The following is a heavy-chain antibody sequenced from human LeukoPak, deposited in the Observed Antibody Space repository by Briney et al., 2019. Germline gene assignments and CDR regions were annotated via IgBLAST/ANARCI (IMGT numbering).Heavy chain of an antibody. CDR1: VGSISTSNYY. CDR2: IFYIGST. Sequence: PSETLSLTCTVSVGSISTSNYYCGWIRQPPGKCLEWIGNIFYIGSTYYSPSLKSRATISLDTSRNQFSPKLSSVTAADTAVYYCARGTAFGYGSGSSPTRGVRWFDPWGQGTLVTVSS. D-gene: IGHD3-10*01. V-gene: IGHV4-39*07. J-gene: IGHJ5*02. CDR3: ARGTAFGYGSGSSPTRGVRWFDP.